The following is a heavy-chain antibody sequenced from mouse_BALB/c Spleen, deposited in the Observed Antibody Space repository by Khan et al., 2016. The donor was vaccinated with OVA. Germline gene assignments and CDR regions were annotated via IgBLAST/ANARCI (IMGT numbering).Heavy chain of an antibody. J-gene: IGHJ3*01. D-gene: IGHD2-14*01. CDR3: TRLGTTRGWFAY. Sequence: QVQLQQSGAELAKPGASVKMSCKASGYTFTTYWMHWVKQRPGQGLEWIGYINPSTGYTEYNQKFKDKATLTADKSSSTAYMQLSSLTSEDSAVYYRTRLGTTRGWFAYWGQGTLVTVSA. CDR2: INPSTGYT. V-gene: IGHV1-7*01. CDR1: GYTFTTYW.